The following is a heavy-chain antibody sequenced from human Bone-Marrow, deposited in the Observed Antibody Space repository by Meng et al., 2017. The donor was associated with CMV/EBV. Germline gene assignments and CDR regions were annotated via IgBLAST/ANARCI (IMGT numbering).Heavy chain of an antibody. V-gene: IGHV6-1*01. CDR3: ARDLGIAWGNWFDP. Sequence: TLSLTCAISGDSVSSNSAAWNWIRQSPSRGLEWLGRTYYRSKWYNDYAVSVKSRITINPDTSKNQFSLQLNSVTPEDTAVYYCARDLGIAWGNWFDPWGQGTLVTVSS. D-gene: IGHD6-13*01. CDR2: TYYRSKWYN. J-gene: IGHJ5*02. CDR1: GDSVSSNSAA.